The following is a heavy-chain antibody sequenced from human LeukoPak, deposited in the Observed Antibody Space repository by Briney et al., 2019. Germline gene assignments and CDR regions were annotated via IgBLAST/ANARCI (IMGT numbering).Heavy chain of an antibody. CDR3: ARRYFDY. CDR1: GFTVTGSY. V-gene: IGHV3-7*03. Sequence: GGSLRLSCAASGFTVTGSYMSWVRQAPGKGLEWVANIKQDGSEKYYADSVKGRFIISRDNAKNALYLQMSSLRAEDTAIYYCARRYFDYWGQGTLVTVSS. J-gene: IGHJ4*02. CDR2: IKQDGSEK.